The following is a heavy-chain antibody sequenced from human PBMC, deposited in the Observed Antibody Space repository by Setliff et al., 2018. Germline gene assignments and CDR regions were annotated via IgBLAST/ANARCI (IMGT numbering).Heavy chain of an antibody. CDR2: LDWDDDK. D-gene: IGHD6-6*01. J-gene: IGHJ3*01. V-gene: IGHV2-70*04. CDR3: ARLPLLVQNNGASNHAFDV. Sequence: PPGKAPEWLARLDWDDDKFYNTSLRSRLTLSKDTSKNQVILTMTNMDPADTATYYCARLPLLVQNNGASNHAFDVWGPGAVVTVSS.